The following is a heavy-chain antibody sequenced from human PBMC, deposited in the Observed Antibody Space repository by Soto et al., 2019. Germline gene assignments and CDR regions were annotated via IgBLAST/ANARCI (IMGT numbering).Heavy chain of an antibody. D-gene: IGHD1-7*01. J-gene: IGHJ4*02. V-gene: IGHV1-8*01. CDR1: GYTFTSYD. CDR3: ARERTGPNYFDY. Sequence: QVQLVQSGAEVKKPGASVKVSCKASGYTFTSYDINWVRQATGQGLEWMGWMNPNSGNTAYAQKFQGRVTMTRNTSISTAYMQLSSLRSEDTAVYYCARERTGPNYFDYWGQGTLVTVSS. CDR2: MNPNSGNT.